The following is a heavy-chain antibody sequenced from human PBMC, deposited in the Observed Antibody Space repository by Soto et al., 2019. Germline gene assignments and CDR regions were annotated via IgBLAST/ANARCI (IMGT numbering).Heavy chain of an antibody. CDR1: GFTFNTYG. V-gene: IGHV3-33*01. J-gene: IGHJ3*02. CDR3: ARLYCSSSRCYSVGAFDI. Sequence: GSLRLSCAASGFTFNTYGMHWVRQAPGKGLEWVALIWFDGSDKYYADSVKGRFTISRDNSKSTLHLQMNSLRAEDTAVYYCARLYCSSSRCYSVGAFDIRGQGTMVTVSS. D-gene: IGHD2-2*01. CDR2: IWFDGSDK.